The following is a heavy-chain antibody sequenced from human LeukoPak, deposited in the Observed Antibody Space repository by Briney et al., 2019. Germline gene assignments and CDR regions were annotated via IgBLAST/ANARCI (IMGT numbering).Heavy chain of an antibody. J-gene: IGHJ4*02. CDR2: IKSKSDGVTR. Sequence: GGSLRLSCAASGFSFSNAWMSWVRQAPGKGLEWVGRIKSKSDGVTRDYAAPVRGRFAISRDDSKNTLFLLMNSLKTDDTAVYFCITDPGDYENFWGQGTLVTVSS. V-gene: IGHV3-15*01. CDR3: ITDPGDYENF. D-gene: IGHD4-17*01. CDR1: GFSFSNAW.